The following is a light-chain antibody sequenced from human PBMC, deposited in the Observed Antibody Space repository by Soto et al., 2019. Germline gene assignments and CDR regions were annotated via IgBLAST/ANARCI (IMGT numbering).Light chain of an antibody. J-gene: IGKJ3*01. CDR2: AAS. CDR1: QSISSY. Sequence: DIQMTQSPSSLSGSVGDRVTITCRASQSISSYLNWYQQKPGKAPKLLIYAASSLQSGVPSRFSGSGSGTDFTLTISSLQPKDFATYYCQQSYSTLFTFGPGTKVDIK. V-gene: IGKV1-39*01. CDR3: QQSYSTLFT.